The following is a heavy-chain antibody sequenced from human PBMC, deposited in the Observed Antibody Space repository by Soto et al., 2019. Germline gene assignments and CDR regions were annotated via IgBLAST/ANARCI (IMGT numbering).Heavy chain of an antibody. D-gene: IGHD3-22*01. CDR2: INPNSGGT. CDR3: ARGRPPNYYDGSGYNPPHYHAMDV. V-gene: IGHV1-2*04. Sequence: QVQLVQSGAEVRKPGASVKVACKDSGYSFTAYYIHWVRQAPGQGLEWMGWINPNSGGTNYAEKFHDWATMTRYTSINTAYMERRRRRSDDTAVYYCARGRPPNYYDGSGYNPPHYHAMDVWGQGTTVTVSS. J-gene: IGHJ6*02. CDR1: GYSFTAYY.